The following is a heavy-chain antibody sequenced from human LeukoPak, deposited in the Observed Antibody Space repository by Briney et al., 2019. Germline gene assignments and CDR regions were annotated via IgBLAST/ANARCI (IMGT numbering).Heavy chain of an antibody. D-gene: IGHD3-9*01. CDR3: ARVSATGMGFDY. CDR2: ISSSSSYI. Sequence: GGSLRLSCAASGFTFSTYSMSWVRHAPGKGLEWVSSISSSSSYIYYADSLKGRFTISRDNAKNSLYLQMNSLRAEDTAVYSCARVSATGMGFDYWGQGTLVTVSS. CDR1: GFTFSTYS. V-gene: IGHV3-21*01. J-gene: IGHJ4*02.